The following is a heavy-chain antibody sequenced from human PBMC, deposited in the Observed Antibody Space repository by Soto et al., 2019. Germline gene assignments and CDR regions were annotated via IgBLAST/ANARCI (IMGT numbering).Heavy chain of an antibody. D-gene: IGHD6-19*01. CDR3: ARGSAVGGNWFDS. CDR2: IKPNSGDT. CDR1: GYTFTAYY. V-gene: IGHV1-2*02. Sequence: GASVKVSCKASGYTFTAYYIHWVRQAPGQGLECMGWIKPNSGDTGYTQKFQGRVTMTRDTSISTAYMELSSLRSDDTAMYYCARGSAVGGNWFDSWGQGTLVTVSS. J-gene: IGHJ5*01.